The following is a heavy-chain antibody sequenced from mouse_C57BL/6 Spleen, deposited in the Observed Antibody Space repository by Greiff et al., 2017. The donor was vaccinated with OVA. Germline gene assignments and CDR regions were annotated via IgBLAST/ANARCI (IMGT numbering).Heavy chain of an antibody. Sequence: EVKLVESGPELVKPGASVKISCKASGYSFTGYYMNWVKQSPEKSLEWIGEINPSTGGTTYNQKFKAKATLTVDKSSSTAYMQLKSLTSEDSAVNYGTKNFKGYLEVWAQGPRSPSPQ. CDR1: GYSFTGYY. J-gene: IGHJ1*03. CDR3: TKNFKGYLEV. CDR2: INPSTGGT. V-gene: IGHV1-42*01.